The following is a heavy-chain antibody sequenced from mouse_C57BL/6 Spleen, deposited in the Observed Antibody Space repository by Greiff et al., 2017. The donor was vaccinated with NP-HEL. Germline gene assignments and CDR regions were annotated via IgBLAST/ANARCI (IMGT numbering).Heavy chain of an antibody. CDR3: ARTPYYYGSSTGYFDY. CDR2: IDPSDSYT. V-gene: IGHV1-50*01. CDR1: GYTFTSYW. Sequence: QVQLQQPGAELVKPGASVKLSCKASGYTFTSYWMQWVKQRPGQGLEWIGEIDPSDSYTNYNQKFKGKATLTVDTSSSTAYMQLSSLTSEDSAVYYCARTPYYYGSSTGYFDYWGQGTTLTVSS. D-gene: IGHD1-1*01. J-gene: IGHJ2*01.